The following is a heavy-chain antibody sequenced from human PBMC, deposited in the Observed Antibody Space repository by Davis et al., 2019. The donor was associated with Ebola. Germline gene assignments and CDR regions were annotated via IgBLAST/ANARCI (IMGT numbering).Heavy chain of an antibody. D-gene: IGHD4-17*01. J-gene: IGHJ6*02. V-gene: IGHV3-53*01. CDR2: IYRGGST. CDR1: GFNVSGNY. CDR3: ARDYGDYYYGMDV. Sequence: GESLKISCTASGFNVSGNYMSWVRQAPGKGLEWVAVIYRGGSTYYADSVKGRFTISRDNSKNTLYLQMNSLRAEDTAVYYCARDYGDYYYGMDVWGQGTTVTVSS.